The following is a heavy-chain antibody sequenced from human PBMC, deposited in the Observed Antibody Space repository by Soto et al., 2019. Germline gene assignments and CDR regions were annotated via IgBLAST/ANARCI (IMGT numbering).Heavy chain of an antibody. D-gene: IGHD3-22*01. Sequence: GGSLRLSCAASGFTFSSYAISWVRQAPGKGLEWVSAISGSGGNTYYADSVKGRFTISRDNSKNTLYLQMNSLRAEDTAVYYYAIDLSTVYLAHDLWGQGTLVTVS. V-gene: IGHV3-23*01. J-gene: IGHJ4*02. CDR3: AIDLSTVYLAHDL. CDR1: GFTFSSYA. CDR2: ISGSGGNT.